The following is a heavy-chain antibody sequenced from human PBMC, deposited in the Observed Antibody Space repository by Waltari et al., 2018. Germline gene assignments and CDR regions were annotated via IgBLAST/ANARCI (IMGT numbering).Heavy chain of an antibody. Sequence: QVQLQQWGAGLLKPSETLSLTCAVYGGSFSGYYWSWIRQPPGKGLEWIGEINHSGGTNYNPSLKSRVTISVDTSKNQFSLKLSSVTAADTAVYYCGRDVYGDYVGGGGGAFDIWGQGTMVTVSS. CDR3: GRDVYGDYVGGGGGAFDI. CDR1: GGSFSGYY. J-gene: IGHJ3*02. V-gene: IGHV4-34*01. D-gene: IGHD4-17*01. CDR2: INHSGGT.